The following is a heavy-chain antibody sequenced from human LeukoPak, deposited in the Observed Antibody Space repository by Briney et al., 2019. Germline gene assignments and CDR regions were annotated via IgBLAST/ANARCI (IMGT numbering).Heavy chain of an antibody. V-gene: IGHV3-9*03. CDR2: ISWNSGSV. CDR3: AKDIFPNYGSGSYYDY. Sequence: GGSLRLSCAASGFTFDDYAMHWVRQAPGKGLEWVSGISWNSGSVGYADSVKGRFTISRDNAKNSLYLQMNSLRAEDMALYYCAKDIFPNYGSGSYYDYWGQGTLVTVSS. D-gene: IGHD3-10*01. J-gene: IGHJ4*02. CDR1: GFTFDDYA.